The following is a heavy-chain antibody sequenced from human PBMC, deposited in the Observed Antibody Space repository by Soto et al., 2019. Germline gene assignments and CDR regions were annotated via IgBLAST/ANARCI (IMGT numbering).Heavy chain of an antibody. CDR1: GYTFTSYA. CDR2: INAGNGNT. D-gene: IGHD5-18*01. Sequence: GASVKVSCKASGYTFTSYAMHWVRQAPGQRLEWMGWINAGNGNTKYSQKFQGRVTITRDTSASTAYMELSSLRSEDTAVYYCARVVAFRIQLWSNYYYGMDVWGQGTTVTVSS. J-gene: IGHJ6*02. V-gene: IGHV1-3*01. CDR3: ARVVAFRIQLWSNYYYGMDV.